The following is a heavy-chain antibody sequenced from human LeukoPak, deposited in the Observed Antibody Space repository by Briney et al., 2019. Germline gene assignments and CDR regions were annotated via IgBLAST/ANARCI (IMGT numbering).Heavy chain of an antibody. Sequence: RSGGSLRLSCAASGFTFDDYAMHWVRQAPGKGLEWVSAISGSGGSTYYADSVKGRFTISRVNSKNTLYLQMNSLRAEDTAVYYCAKLIDQIPDYWGQGTLVTVSS. V-gene: IGHV3-23*01. CDR1: GFTFDDYA. D-gene: IGHD2-21*01. CDR3: AKLIDQIPDY. J-gene: IGHJ4*02. CDR2: ISGSGGST.